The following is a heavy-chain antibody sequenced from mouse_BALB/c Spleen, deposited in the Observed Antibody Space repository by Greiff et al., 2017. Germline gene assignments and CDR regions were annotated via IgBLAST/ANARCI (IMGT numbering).Heavy chain of an antibody. Sequence: QVQLQQSGAELVKPGASVKLSCKASGYTFTSYDINWVRQRPEQGLEWIGWIFPGDGDTRYTQKFKGKATLTADKSSSTAYMQLSSLASEDSAVYYCARYYGSSLWGQGTTLTVSS. CDR1: GYTFTSYD. CDR3: ARYYGSSL. D-gene: IGHD1-1*01. V-gene: IGHV1-85*01. J-gene: IGHJ2*01. CDR2: IFPGDGDT.